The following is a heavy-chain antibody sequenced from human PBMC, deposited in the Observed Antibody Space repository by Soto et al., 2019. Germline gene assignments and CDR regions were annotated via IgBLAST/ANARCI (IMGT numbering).Heavy chain of an antibody. J-gene: IGHJ5*02. Sequence: QVQLVQSGAEVKKPGASVKVSCKASGYTFTSYDINWVRQATGQGLEWMGWMNPNSGNTGYAQKFHGRVTMTRNTSISTAYMELSSLRSEDTAVYYCARGPGKWRIAARTNWFDPWGQGTLVTVSS. V-gene: IGHV1-8*01. CDR2: MNPNSGNT. CDR1: GYTFTSYD. D-gene: IGHD6-6*01. CDR3: ARGPGKWRIAARTNWFDP.